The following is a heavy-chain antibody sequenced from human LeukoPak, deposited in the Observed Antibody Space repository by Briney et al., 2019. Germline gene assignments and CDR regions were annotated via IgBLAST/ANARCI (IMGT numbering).Heavy chain of an antibody. CDR1: GYTFTSYG. Sequence: ASVKVSCKASGYTFTSYGISWVRQARGQGLEWMGWISAYNGNTNYAQKLQGRVTMTTDTSTSTAYMELRGLRSDDTAVYYCARFGQYYYYGMDVWGQGTTVTVSS. CDR2: ISAYNGNT. V-gene: IGHV1-18*01. J-gene: IGHJ6*02. CDR3: ARFGQYYYYGMDV. D-gene: IGHD3-16*01.